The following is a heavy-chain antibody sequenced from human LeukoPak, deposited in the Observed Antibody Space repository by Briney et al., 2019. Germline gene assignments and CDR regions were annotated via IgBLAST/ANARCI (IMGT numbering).Heavy chain of an antibody. CDR2: IYYSGST. Sequence: SETLSLTCTVSGGSISSYYWSWIRQPPGEGLEWIGYIYYSGSTNYNPSLKSRVTISVDTSKNQFSLKLSSVTAADTAVYYCARSPGYSSGWFNYWGQGTLVTVSS. V-gene: IGHV4-59*01. D-gene: IGHD6-19*01. CDR3: ARSPGYSSGWFNY. CDR1: GGSISSYY. J-gene: IGHJ4*02.